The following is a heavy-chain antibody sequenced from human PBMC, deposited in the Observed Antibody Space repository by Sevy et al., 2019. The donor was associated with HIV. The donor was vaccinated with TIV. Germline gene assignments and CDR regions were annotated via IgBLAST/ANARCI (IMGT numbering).Heavy chain of an antibody. CDR3: ARVDIVATAPYYYGMDV. CDR2: ISSSGSTI. D-gene: IGHD5-12*01. Sequence: GGSLRLSCAASGFIFSDYYMSWIRQAPGKGLEWVSYISSSGSTIYYADSVKGRFTISRDNAKNSLYLQMNSLRAEDTAVYYCARVDIVATAPYYYGMDVWGQGTTVTVSS. CDR1: GFIFSDYY. J-gene: IGHJ6*02. V-gene: IGHV3-11*01.